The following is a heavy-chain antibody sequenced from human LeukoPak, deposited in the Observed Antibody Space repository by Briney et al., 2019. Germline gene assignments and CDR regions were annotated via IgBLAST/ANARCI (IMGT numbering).Heavy chain of an antibody. CDR3: ARQYCSSTSCYGGPLFDY. D-gene: IGHD2-2*01. CDR2: INHSGST. V-gene: IGHV4-34*01. Sequence: PSAAPSLTCAVCGGSFRGYYWRGIRQPPGKGLERSGEINHSGSTNYNPTLQSGVTISVDKSKNQFSMELSSVTAADPSVYYCARQYCSSTSCYGGPLFDYWGQGTLVTVSS. J-gene: IGHJ4*02. CDR1: GGSFRGYY.